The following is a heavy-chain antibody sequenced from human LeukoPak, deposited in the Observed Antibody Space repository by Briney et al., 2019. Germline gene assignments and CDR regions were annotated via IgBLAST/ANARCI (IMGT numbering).Heavy chain of an antibody. V-gene: IGHV4-38-2*02. D-gene: IGHD3-16*02. CDR2: IYHSGST. CDR3: ARDRYVYFGGSYRLSFAP. J-gene: IGHJ5*02. CDR1: GYSISSGYY. Sequence: SETLSLTCAVSGYSISSGYYWGWIRQPPGKGLEWIGSIYHSGSTYYNPSLKSRVTISVDTSKNQFSLKLSSVTAADTAVYYCARDRYVYFGGSYRLSFAPGAKETLAPVPS.